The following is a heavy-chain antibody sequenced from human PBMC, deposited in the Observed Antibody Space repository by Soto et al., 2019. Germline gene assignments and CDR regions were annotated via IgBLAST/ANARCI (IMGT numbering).Heavy chain of an antibody. J-gene: IGHJ2*01. CDR3: ARVRYYYASSGRYWYFDL. CDR2: IYSGGST. Sequence: GGSLRLSCAASGFTVSSNYMSWVRQAPGKGLEWVSVIYSGGSTYYADSVKGRFTISRDNSKNTLYLQMNSLRAEDTAVYYCARVRYYYASSGRYWYFDLWGRGTLVTVSS. V-gene: IGHV3-53*01. CDR1: GFTVSSNY. D-gene: IGHD3-22*01.